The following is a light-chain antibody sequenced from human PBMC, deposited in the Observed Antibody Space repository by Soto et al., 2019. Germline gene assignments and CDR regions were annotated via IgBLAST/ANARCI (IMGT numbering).Light chain of an antibody. J-gene: IGKJ1*01. V-gene: IGKV1-39*01. CDR1: PGICRS. CDR2: AAS. CDR3: QQSNSTPRT. Sequence: DRVTITCRASPGICRSLAWYQQKPGKAPKLLIYAASSLQSGVPSRFSGSGSGTDFTLTISSLQPEDFATYYCQQSNSTPRTFGQGTKVDIK.